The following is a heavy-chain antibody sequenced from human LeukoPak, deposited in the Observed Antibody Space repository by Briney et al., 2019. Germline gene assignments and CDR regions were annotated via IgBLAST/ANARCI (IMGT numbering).Heavy chain of an antibody. CDR1: RFRFSTFP. CDR3: AKSLLTTATGTGRAFDI. J-gene: IGHJ3*02. CDR2: ISAGGETT. Sequence: GGSLRLSCAASRFRFSTFPMGWVRQAPGKGLKWVSGISAGGETTFYADSVRGRLTISRDNSKNTLYLQMNSLRADDTAVYYCAKSLLTTATGTGRAFDIWGQGTMVTVSS. V-gene: IGHV3-23*01. D-gene: IGHD1-1*01.